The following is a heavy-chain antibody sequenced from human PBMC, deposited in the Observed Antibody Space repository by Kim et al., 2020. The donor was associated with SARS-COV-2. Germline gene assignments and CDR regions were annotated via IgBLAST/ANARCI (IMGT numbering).Heavy chain of an antibody. CDR3: ARDYIYNDYYYGMDG. Sequence: SETLSLTCSVSGGSFSSGGYYWSWIRQHPGKGLEWIGYMYYTGSIYYNPSLKGRVTISIDTSKNQFSLNLTPVTAADTAVYYCARDYIYNDYYYGMDGWG. CDR1: GGSFSSGGYY. D-gene: IGHD3-10*01. J-gene: IGHJ6*01. V-gene: IGHV4-31*03. CDR2: MYYTGSI.